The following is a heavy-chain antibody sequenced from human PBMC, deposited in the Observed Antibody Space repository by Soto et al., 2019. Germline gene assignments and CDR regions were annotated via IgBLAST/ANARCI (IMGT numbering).Heavy chain of an antibody. V-gene: IGHV3-30-3*01. CDR2: ISYDGSNK. CDR3: ARDYDILTGYYRSPSGMDV. Sequence: GGSLRLSCPASGFTFSSYAMHWVRQAPGKGLEWVAVISYDGSNKDYADSVKGRFTISRDNSKNTLYLQMNSLRAEDTAVYYCARDYDILTGYYRSPSGMDVWGQGTTVTVSS. D-gene: IGHD3-9*01. CDR1: GFTFSSYA. J-gene: IGHJ6*02.